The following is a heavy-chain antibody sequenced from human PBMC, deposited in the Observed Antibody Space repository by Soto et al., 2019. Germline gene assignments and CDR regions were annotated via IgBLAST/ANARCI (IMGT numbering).Heavy chain of an antibody. D-gene: IGHD2-2*01. Sequence: RGSLTLACAPSVFTFSSYAMGCVRHSPGKWLEWVSAISGSGGSTYYADSVKGRFTISRDNSKNTLYLQMNSLRAADTAVYYCDKLSADGWGQGTTFTVS. CDR3: DKLSADG. J-gene: IGHJ6*02. CDR1: VFTFSSYA. CDR2: ISGSGGST. V-gene: IGHV3-23*01.